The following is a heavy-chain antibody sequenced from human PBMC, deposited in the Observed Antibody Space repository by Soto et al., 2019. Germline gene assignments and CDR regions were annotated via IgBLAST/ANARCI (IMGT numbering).Heavy chain of an antibody. CDR2: ISAYNGNT. Sequence: GASVKVSCKASGYTFTSYDINWVRQAPGQGLEWMGWISAYNGNTNYAQKLQGRVTMTTDTSTSTAYMELRSLRSDDTAVYYCARVSGNKNYYYGMDVWGQGTTVTVSS. CDR3: ARVSGNKNYYYGMDV. CDR1: GYTFTSYD. V-gene: IGHV1-18*01. J-gene: IGHJ6*02. D-gene: IGHD3-10*01.